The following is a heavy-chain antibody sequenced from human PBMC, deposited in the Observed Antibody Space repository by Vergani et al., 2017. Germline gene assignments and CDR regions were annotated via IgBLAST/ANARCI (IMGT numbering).Heavy chain of an antibody. CDR3: ARADIVVVVAAPGAFDI. Sequence: QVQLQESGPGLVKPSETLSLTCAVSGYSISSGYYWGWIRHPPGKGLEWIGSIYHSGSTYYNPSLKSRVTISVDTSKNQFSLKLSSVTAADTAVYYCARADIVVVVAAPGAFDIWGQGTMVTVSS. CDR1: GYSISSGYY. V-gene: IGHV4-38-2*01. CDR2: IYHSGST. D-gene: IGHD2-15*01. J-gene: IGHJ3*02.